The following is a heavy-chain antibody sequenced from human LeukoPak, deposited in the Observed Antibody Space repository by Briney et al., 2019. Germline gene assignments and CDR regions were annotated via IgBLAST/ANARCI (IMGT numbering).Heavy chain of an antibody. V-gene: IGHV4-61*02. CDR3: ARTYCGGDCRGYYYHYYMDV. Sequence: SETLSLTCTVSGGSISCGSYYWSWIRQPAGKGLEWIGRIYTSGSTKYNPSLKSRVTISVDRSKNQFSLKLSSVTAADTAVYYCARTYCGGDCRGYYYHYYMDVWGKGTTVTISS. CDR1: GGSISCGSYY. J-gene: IGHJ6*03. CDR2: IYTSGST. D-gene: IGHD2-21*02.